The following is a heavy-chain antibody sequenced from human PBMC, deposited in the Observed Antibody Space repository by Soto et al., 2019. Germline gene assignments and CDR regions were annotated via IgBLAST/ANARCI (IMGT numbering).Heavy chain of an antibody. D-gene: IGHD6-13*01. CDR2: ITPGNGNR. CDR3: ARGFGSSWFDY. J-gene: IGHJ4*02. CDR1: GYSFISYN. V-gene: IGHV1-3*01. Sequence: ASVKVSCKASGYSFISYNIHWVRQAPGQRLDWMAWITPGNGNRKYSQKFQGRVTITRDTSASTAYMELSSLTSEDTAVYFCARGFGSSWFDYWGQGTPVTVSS.